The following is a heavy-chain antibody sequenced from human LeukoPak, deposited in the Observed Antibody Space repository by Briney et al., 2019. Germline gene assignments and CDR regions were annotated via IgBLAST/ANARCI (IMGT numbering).Heavy chain of an antibody. CDR1: GGTFSSYA. CDR3: ANQRGYCSSTSCYRDAFDI. J-gene: IGHJ3*02. CDR2: IIPILGIA. Sequence: SVKVSCKASGGTFSSYAISWVRQAPGQGLEWMGRIIPILGIANYAQKFQGRVTITADKSTSTAYMELSSLRSEDTAVYYCANQRGYCSSTSCYRDAFDIWGQGTMVTVSS. D-gene: IGHD2-2*02. V-gene: IGHV1-69*04.